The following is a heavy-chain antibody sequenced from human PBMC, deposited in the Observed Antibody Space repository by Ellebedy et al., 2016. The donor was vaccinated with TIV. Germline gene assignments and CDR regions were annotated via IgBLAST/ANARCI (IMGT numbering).Heavy chain of an antibody. Sequence: GESLKISXAASGFTFSSYWMRWVRQAPGKGLEWVANIKPDGSKKNSVDSVKGRFTISRDNAKNSLYLQMNSLRAEDTAVYYCAKESPFGGYWGQGTMVTGSS. V-gene: IGHV3-7*01. CDR1: GFTFSSYW. D-gene: IGHD4-23*01. CDR3: AKESPFGGY. J-gene: IGHJ4*02. CDR2: IKPDGSKK.